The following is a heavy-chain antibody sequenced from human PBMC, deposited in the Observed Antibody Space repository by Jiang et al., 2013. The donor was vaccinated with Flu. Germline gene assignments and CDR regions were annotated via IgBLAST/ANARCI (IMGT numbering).Heavy chain of an antibody. CDR2: ISGSGGST. J-gene: IGHJ4*02. Sequence: GGGLVQPGGSLRLSCAASGFTFSSYAMSWVRQAPGKGLEWVSAISGSGGSTYYADSVKGRFTISRDNSKNTLYLQMNSLRAEDTAVYYCAEDLPNCSSTSCYPSLDYWGQGTLVTVSS. V-gene: IGHV3-23*01. CDR3: AEDLPNCSSTSCYPSLDY. CDR1: GFTFSSYA. D-gene: IGHD2-2*01.